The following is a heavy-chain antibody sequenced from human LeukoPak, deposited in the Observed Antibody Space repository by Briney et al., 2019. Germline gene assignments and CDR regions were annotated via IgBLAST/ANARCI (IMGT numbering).Heavy chain of an antibody. Sequence: PGGSLRLSCAASGFTFSSYSMNWVRQAPGKGLEWVSSISSSSSYIYYADSVKGRFTISRDNAKNSLYLQMNSLRAEDTAVYYCARDNYGDNYYYYMDVWGKGTTVTVSS. D-gene: IGHD4-17*01. CDR3: ARDNYGDNYYYYMDV. V-gene: IGHV3-21*01. CDR2: ISSSSSYI. CDR1: GFTFSSYS. J-gene: IGHJ6*03.